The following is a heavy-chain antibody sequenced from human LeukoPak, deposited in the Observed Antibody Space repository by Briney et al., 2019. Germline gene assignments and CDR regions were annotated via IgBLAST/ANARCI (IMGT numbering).Heavy chain of an antibody. CDR3: ARGLEMATIRGPTFDY. CDR2: IYYSGST. Sequence: SETLSLTCAVYGGSFSSYYWSWIRQPPGKGLEWIGYIYYSGSTNYNPSLKSRVTISVDTSKNQFSLKLSSVAAADTAVYYCARGLEMATIRGPTFDYWGQGTLVTVSS. J-gene: IGHJ4*02. CDR1: GGSFSSYY. V-gene: IGHV4-59*01. D-gene: IGHD5-24*01.